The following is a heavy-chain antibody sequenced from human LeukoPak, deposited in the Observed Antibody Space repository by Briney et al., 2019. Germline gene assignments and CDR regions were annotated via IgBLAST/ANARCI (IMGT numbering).Heavy chain of an antibody. V-gene: IGHV5-51*01. CDR1: GYSFTSYW. CDR3: ARTQGYYDSSGSFDY. D-gene: IGHD3-22*01. Sequence: KGGESLKISCKGSGYSFTSYWVGWVRQMPGKGLEWMGIIYPGNSDTRYSPSFQGQVTISADKSISTAYLQWSSLKASDTAMYYCARTQGYYDSSGSFDYWGQGTLVTVSS. J-gene: IGHJ4*02. CDR2: IYPGNSDT.